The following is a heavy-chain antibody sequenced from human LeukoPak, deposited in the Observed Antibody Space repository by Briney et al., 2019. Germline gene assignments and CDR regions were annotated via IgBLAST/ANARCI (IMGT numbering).Heavy chain of an antibody. CDR2: IYYSGST. Sequence: SETLSLTCTVSGCSISSYYWSWIRQPPGKGLEWIGYIYYSGSTNYNPSLKSRVTISVDTSKNQFSLKLSSVTAADTAVYYCARGPSAAGGVNSWGQGTLVTVSS. V-gene: IGHV4-59*01. CDR1: GCSISSYY. CDR3: ARGPSAAGGVNS. D-gene: IGHD6-13*01. J-gene: IGHJ4*02.